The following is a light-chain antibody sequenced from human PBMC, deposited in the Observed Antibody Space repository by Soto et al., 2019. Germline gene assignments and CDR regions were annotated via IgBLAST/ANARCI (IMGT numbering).Light chain of an antibody. CDR2: EDN. CDR1: SGSIASNY. V-gene: IGLV6-57*03. CDR3: QSYDSSKEV. Sequence: NFMLTQPHSASESPGKTVTISCTRSSGSIASNYVQWYQQRPGSAPTTVIYEDNHRPSGVPDRFSGSIDSSSNSASLTISGLKTEDEADYYCQSYDSSKEVFGGGTKVTVL. J-gene: IGLJ3*02.